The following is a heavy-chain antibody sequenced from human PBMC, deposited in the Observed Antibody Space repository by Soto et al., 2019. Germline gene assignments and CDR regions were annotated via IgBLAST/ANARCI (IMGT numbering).Heavy chain of an antibody. J-gene: IGHJ6*02. Sequence: QVQLVQSGAEVKKPGSSVKVSCKASGGTFSSYAISWVRQAPGQGLEWMGGIIPIFGTANYAQKFQGRVTITAGEPPGTAYMGLSSLSSEATAVYYCASHGRPLVDYYYGMDVWGQGATVTVSS. CDR3: ASHGRPLVDYYYGMDV. V-gene: IGHV1-69*12. CDR2: IIPIFGTA. D-gene: IGHD6-6*01. CDR1: GGTFSSYA.